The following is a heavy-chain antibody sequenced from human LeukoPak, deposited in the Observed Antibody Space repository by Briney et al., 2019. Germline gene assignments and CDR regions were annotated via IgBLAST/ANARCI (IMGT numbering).Heavy chain of an antibody. CDR3: ARDEFNGDHGWFDP. CDR1: GYTFTGYY. Sequence: ASVKVSCKASGYTFTGYYMHWVRQAPGQGLEWMGWINPNSGGTNYAQKFQGRVTMTRDTSISTAYMELSRLRSDDTAVYYCARDEFNGDHGWFDPWGQGTLVTVSS. CDR2: INPNSGGT. V-gene: IGHV1-2*02. D-gene: IGHD4-17*01. J-gene: IGHJ5*02.